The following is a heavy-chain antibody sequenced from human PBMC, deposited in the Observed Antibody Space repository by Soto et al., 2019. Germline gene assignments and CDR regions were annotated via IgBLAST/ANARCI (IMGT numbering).Heavy chain of an antibody. D-gene: IGHD2-8*01. V-gene: IGHV1-3*01. CDR1: GYTFTSYA. CDR3: AKNGQPPYYYYGLGV. Sequence: ASVKVSCKASGYTFTSYAMHWVRQAPGQRLEWVGWINAGNGNTKYSQKFQDRVSMTIDTSTGTAYMELRSLTSDDTAIYYCAKNGQPPYYYYGLGVWGQGTKVTVSS. CDR2: INAGNGNT. J-gene: IGHJ6*02.